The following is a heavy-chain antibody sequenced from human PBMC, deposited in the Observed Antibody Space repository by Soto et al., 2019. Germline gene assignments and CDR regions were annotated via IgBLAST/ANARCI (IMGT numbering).Heavy chain of an antibody. V-gene: IGHV3-23*01. CDR3: AKGGRQWLVTSDFNY. CDR2: ISGSGGST. J-gene: IGHJ4*02. CDR1: GFTFSTYN. D-gene: IGHD6-19*01. Sequence: GSLRLSCAASGFTFSTYNMNWVRQAPGKGLEWVSAISGSGGSTYYADSVKGRFTISRDNSKNTLYLQMNSLRAEDTAVYYCAKGGRQWLVTSDFNYWGQGALVTVSS.